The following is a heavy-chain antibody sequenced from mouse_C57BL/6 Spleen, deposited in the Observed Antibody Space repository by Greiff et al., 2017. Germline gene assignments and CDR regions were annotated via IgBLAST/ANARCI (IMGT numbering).Heavy chain of an antibody. CDR2: ISGGGGNT. Sequence: EVKLVESGGGLVKPGGSLKLSCAASGFTFSSYTMSLVRQTPEKRLEWVATISGGGGNTYYPDSVKGRFTISRDNAKNTLYLQMSSLRSEDTALYYCARQGLDYEYYFDYWGQGTTLTVSS. CDR3: ARQGLDYEYYFDY. CDR1: GFTFSSYT. J-gene: IGHJ2*01. V-gene: IGHV5-9*01. D-gene: IGHD6-5*01.